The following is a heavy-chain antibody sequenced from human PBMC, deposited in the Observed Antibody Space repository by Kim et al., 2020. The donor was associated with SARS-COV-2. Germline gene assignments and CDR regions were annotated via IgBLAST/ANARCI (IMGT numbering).Heavy chain of an antibody. V-gene: IGHV3-48*01. J-gene: IGHJ4*02. CDR3: AARLDY. CDR2: SSSSRNI. Sequence: SSSSRNIKFADSVKDRFTIYRDNAKNSLYLQMNSLRAEETAVYYCAARLDYWGQGTLVTVSS.